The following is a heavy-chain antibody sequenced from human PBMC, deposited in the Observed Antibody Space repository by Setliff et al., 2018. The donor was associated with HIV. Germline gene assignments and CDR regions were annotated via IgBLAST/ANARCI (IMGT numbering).Heavy chain of an antibody. CDR2: IYYSGST. CDR3: ASEQTYYDFWSGYYLGGVFDP. CDR1: GGSISSSSYY. Sequence: ASETLSLTCTVSGGSISSSSYYWGWIRQPPGKGLEWIGSIYYSGSTYYNPSLKSRVTISVDTSKNQFSLKLSSVTAADTAVYYCASEQTYYDFWSGYYLGGVFDPWGQGTLVTVSS. V-gene: IGHV4-39*01. J-gene: IGHJ5*02. D-gene: IGHD3-3*01.